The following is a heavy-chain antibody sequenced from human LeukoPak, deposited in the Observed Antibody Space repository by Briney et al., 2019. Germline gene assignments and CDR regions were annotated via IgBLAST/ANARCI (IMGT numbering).Heavy chain of an antibody. V-gene: IGHV3-15*07. CDR2: IKSKTDGGTT. CDR3: TTPSVGTPYYDYVWGSYRPTESDAFDI. J-gene: IGHJ3*02. D-gene: IGHD3-16*02. CDR1: GFTFSSHS. Sequence: PGGSLRLSCAASGFTFSSHSMNWVRQAPGKGLEWVGRIKSKTDGGTTDYAAPVKGRFTISRDDSKNTLYLQMNSLKTEDTAVYYCTTPSVGTPYYDYVWGSYRPTESDAFDIWGQGTMVTVSS.